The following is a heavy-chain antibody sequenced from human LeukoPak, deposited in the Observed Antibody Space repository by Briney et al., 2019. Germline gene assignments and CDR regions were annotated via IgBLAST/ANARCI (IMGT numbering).Heavy chain of an antibody. CDR2: IIPIFGTA. CDR3: AREGRGYDIGGYFDY. Sequence: EASVKVSCKASGGTFSSYAISWVRQAPGQGLEWMGGIIPIFGTANYAQKFQGRVTITTDESTSTVYMELSSLRSEDTAVYYCAREGRGYDIGGYFDYWGQGTLVTVSS. D-gene: IGHD5-12*01. CDR1: GGTFSSYA. J-gene: IGHJ4*02. V-gene: IGHV1-69*05.